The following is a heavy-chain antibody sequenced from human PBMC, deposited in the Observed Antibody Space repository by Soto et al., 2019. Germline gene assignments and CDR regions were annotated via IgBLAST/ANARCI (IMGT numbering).Heavy chain of an antibody. J-gene: IGHJ6*02. CDR3: ASSNIAAAGFYYYALDV. CDR1: GGSISSYY. Sequence: SETLSLTCTVSGGSISSYYWSWIRQPPGKGLEWIGYIYYSGSTNYNPSLKSRATISVDTSKNQFSLKLSSVTAADTAVYYCASSNIAAAGFYYYALDVWGRGTTVTVSS. CDR2: IYYSGST. V-gene: IGHV4-59*01. D-gene: IGHD6-13*01.